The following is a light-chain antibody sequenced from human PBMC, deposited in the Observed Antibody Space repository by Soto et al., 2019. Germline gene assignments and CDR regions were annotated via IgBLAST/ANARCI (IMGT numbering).Light chain of an antibody. CDR1: QSITNY. Sequence: DIQMTQSPSSLSAFVGDRVTITCRASQSITNYLNWYQQKPGRAPKLLIYAASRLQGGVPSRFSGSGSGTDFTLTISSLQPEDFATHYCQQSYSTPQTFGQGTKVDIK. V-gene: IGKV1-39*01. J-gene: IGKJ1*01. CDR2: AAS. CDR3: QQSYSTPQT.